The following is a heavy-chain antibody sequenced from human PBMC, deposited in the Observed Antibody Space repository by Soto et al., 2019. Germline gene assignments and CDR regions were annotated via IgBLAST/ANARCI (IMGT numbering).Heavy chain of an antibody. Sequence: EVQLVESGGGLVKPGASLRLSCAASGFTFRNAWMSWVRQAPGKGLEWVGRIKSNTDGGTADYTASVKGRFSISRDDATNTLYLQMSSLKTEDTAVYCTTGVAAAVYYFDYWGQGTLVTVSS. CDR1: GFTFRNAW. V-gene: IGHV3-15*01. D-gene: IGHD6-13*01. J-gene: IGHJ4*02. CDR2: IKSNTDGGTA. CDR3: TTGVAAAVYYFDY.